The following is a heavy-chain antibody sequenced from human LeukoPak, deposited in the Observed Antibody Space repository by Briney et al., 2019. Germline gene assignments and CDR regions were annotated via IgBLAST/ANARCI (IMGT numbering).Heavy chain of an antibody. J-gene: IGHJ6*03. D-gene: IGHD4-11*01. Sequence: SETLPLTCTVSDDSITMYYWTWIRQPPGKGLEWIGYVDHTGSTKFNPSLNGRVSISRDTSNNFFSLRLRSVTAADTAVYFCARGRVSSSTWYSTYYYFFYMDFWGKGTTVTVSS. CDR1: DDSITMYY. CDR2: VDHTGST. CDR3: ARGRVSSSTWYSTYYYFFYMDF. V-gene: IGHV4-59*01.